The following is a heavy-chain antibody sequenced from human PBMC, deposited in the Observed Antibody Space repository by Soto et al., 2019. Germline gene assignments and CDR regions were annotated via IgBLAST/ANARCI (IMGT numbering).Heavy chain of an antibody. CDR2: IYPSGTI. CDR3: ATYGAFAKYYFDY. Sequence: KSSETLSLTCAVSGGSITTRGFSWNWIRQSPGKGLEWIGCIYPSGTIFYNLSLNSRVTISLDMSTNQFSLRLNSVTAADTAVYYCATYGAFAKYYFDYWGRGALVTVSS. V-gene: IGHV4-30-2*06. D-gene: IGHD2-8*01. CDR1: GGSITTRGFS. J-gene: IGHJ4*02.